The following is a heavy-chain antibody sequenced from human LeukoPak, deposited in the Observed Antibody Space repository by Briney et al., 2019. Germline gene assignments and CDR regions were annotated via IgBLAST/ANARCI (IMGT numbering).Heavy chain of an antibody. Sequence: ASVKVSCKASGYTFTSYGISWVRQAPGQGLEWMGWISAYNGNTNYAQKLQGSATMITDTSTSTAYMELRSLRSDDTAVYYCARDLSELRFLEWLSHDNWFDPWGQGTLVTVSS. CDR2: ISAYNGNT. V-gene: IGHV1-18*01. J-gene: IGHJ5*02. CDR1: GYTFTSYG. CDR3: ARDLSELRFLEWLSHDNWFDP. D-gene: IGHD3-3*01.